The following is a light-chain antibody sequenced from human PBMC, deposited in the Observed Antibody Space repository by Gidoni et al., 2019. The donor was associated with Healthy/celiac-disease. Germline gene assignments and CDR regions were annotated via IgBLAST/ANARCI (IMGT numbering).Light chain of an antibody. Sequence: QSVLTQPPSVSAAPGQKVTISCSGSSSNIGNNYVSWYQQLPGTAPKLLIYDNNERPSGIPDRFSGSKSGTSATLGITGLQTGDEADYYCGTWDSSLSAWVFGGGTKLTVV. CDR3: GTWDSSLSAWV. CDR2: DNN. V-gene: IGLV1-51*01. CDR1: SSNIGNNY. J-gene: IGLJ3*02.